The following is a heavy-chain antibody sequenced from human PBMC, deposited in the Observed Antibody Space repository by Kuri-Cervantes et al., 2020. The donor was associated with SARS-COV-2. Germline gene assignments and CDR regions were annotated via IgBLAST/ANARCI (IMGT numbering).Heavy chain of an antibody. J-gene: IGHJ4*02. Sequence: ASVKVSCKASGYTFTSYGISWVRQAPGQGLEWMGIINPSGGSTSYAQKFQGRVTMTRDTSTSTVYMELSSLRSEDTAVYYCTTGIVGATSFDYWGQGTLVTVSS. CDR2: INPSGGST. V-gene: IGHV1-46*01. CDR1: GYTFTSYG. D-gene: IGHD1-26*01. CDR3: TTGIVGATSFDY.